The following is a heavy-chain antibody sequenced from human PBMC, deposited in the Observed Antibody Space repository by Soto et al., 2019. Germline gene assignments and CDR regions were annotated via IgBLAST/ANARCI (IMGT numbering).Heavy chain of an antibody. CDR1: GDSVSSNSAA. D-gene: IGHD6-13*01. CDR2: TYYRSKWYN. V-gene: IGHV6-1*01. J-gene: IGHJ6*02. Sequence: PSQTLSLTCAISGDSVSSNSAAWNWIRQSPSRGLEWLGRTYYRSKWYNDYAVSVKSRITINPDTSKNQFSLQLNSVTPEDTAVYYCARGGSSWSDFDYYYYGMDVWGQGTTVTVSS. CDR3: ARGGSSWSDFDYYYYGMDV.